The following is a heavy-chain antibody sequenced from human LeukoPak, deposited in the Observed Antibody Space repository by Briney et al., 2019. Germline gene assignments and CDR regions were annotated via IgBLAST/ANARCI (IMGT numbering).Heavy chain of an antibody. Sequence: PSETLSLTCTVSGGSITFGSYYWTWIRQPAGKGLEWIGRTYTSGRTFYNPSLKSRVTISMDTSMNQFSLRLNSVTAADTAVYYCARARVIPASFDDWGQGALVTVSS. CDR1: GGSITFGSYY. V-gene: IGHV4-61*02. CDR3: ARARVIPASFDD. J-gene: IGHJ4*02. D-gene: IGHD3-16*02. CDR2: TYTSGRT.